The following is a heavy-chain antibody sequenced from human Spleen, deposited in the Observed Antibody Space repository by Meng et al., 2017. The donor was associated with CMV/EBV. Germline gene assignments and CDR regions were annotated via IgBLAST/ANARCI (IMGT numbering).Heavy chain of an antibody. CDR3: ARGRGTGTTYYFDY. D-gene: IGHD1-7*01. J-gene: IGHJ4*02. Sequence: QVQLVQSGAEVKKPGASVKVSCKASGYIFTTYGISWVRQAPGQGPEWMGWMNPNSGNTGYAQKFQGRVTMTRNTSISTSYMELSSLRSEDTAVYYCARGRGTGTTYYFDYWGQGTLVTVSS. CDR1: GYIFTTYG. CDR2: MNPNSGNT. V-gene: IGHV1-8*02.